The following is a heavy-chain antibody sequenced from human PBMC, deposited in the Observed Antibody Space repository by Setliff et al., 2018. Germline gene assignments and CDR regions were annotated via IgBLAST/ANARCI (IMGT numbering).Heavy chain of an antibody. CDR1: GGSVNSGYDN. V-gene: IGHV4-61*10. Sequence: PSETLSLTCTVSGGSVNSGYDNWNWLRQPAGKGLEWIGHINRRGSTNFSPSLKSRVTISLDTSKNQFSLKLTSVTAADTAVYYCARAPRYFDPTGSYFDFWGQGTLVTVS. J-gene: IGHJ4*02. D-gene: IGHD3-22*01. CDR2: INRRGST. CDR3: ARAPRYFDPTGSYFDF.